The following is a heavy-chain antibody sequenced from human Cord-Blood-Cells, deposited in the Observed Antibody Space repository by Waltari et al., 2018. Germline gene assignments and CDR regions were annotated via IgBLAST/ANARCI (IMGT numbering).Heavy chain of an antibody. J-gene: IGHJ4*02. V-gene: IGHV4-39*01. CDR3: ARQSPNDYYGSGSYFDY. D-gene: IGHD3-10*01. Sequence: QLQLQESGPGLVKPSETLSLTCTVSGGSISSSSYYWGWIRQPPGKGLEWIGNIYYSGSTYYTPSLKSRVTISVDTSKNQFSLKLSSVTAADTAVYYCARQSPNDYYGSGSYFDYWGQGTLVTVSS. CDR2: IYYSGST. CDR1: GGSISSSSYY.